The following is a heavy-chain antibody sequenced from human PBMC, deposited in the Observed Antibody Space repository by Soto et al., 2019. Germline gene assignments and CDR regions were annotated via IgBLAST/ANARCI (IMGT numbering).Heavy chain of an antibody. CDR3: AGDQYSGWSYYYYYYGMDV. CDR1: GFTFSSYS. J-gene: IGHJ6*02. Sequence: PGGSLRLSCAASGFTFSSYSMNWVRQAPGKGLEWVSSISSSSSYIYYADSVKGRFTISRDNAKNSLYLQMNSLRAEDTAVYYCAGDQYSGWSYYYYYYGMDVWGQGTTVTV. V-gene: IGHV3-21*01. CDR2: ISSSSSYI. D-gene: IGHD5-12*01.